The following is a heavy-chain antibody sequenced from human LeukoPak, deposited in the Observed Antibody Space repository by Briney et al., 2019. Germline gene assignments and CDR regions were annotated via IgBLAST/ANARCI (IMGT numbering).Heavy chain of an antibody. J-gene: IGHJ3*02. CDR1: GYIFTNYY. D-gene: IGHD6-13*01. CDR2: INPSGAGT. Sequence: ASVKVFCKASGYIFTNYYMHWVRQAPGQGLEWMGIINPSGAGTGYAQKFQGRITMTGDMSTSTVYMELSSLRSEDTAVYYCARAAEAAADSFDIWGQGTMVTVSS. V-gene: IGHV1-46*01. CDR3: ARAAEAAADSFDI.